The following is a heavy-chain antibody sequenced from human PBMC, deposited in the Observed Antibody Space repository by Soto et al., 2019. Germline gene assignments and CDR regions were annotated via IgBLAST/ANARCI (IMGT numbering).Heavy chain of an antibody. Sequence: SETLSLTCTVSGGSISSYYWSWILQPPGKGLEWIGDIYYSGSTNYNPSLKSRVTISVDTSKNQFSLKLSSVTAADTAVYYCARDDIVVVPAAHRGDYYYMDVWGKGTTVTVSS. V-gene: IGHV4-59*12. CDR3: ARDDIVVVPAAHRGDYYYMDV. CDR2: IYYSGST. CDR1: GGSISSYY. J-gene: IGHJ6*03. D-gene: IGHD2-2*01.